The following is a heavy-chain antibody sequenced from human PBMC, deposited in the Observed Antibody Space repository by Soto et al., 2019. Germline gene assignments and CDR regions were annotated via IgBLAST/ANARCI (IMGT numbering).Heavy chain of an antibody. V-gene: IGHV3-11*05. D-gene: IGHD6-13*01. Sequence: QVQLVESGGGLAKPGGSLRLSCAVSGFTFSDYYMTWIRQAPGKGLEWVSYISSSTSHTNYADSVKGRFTISRDNAKNSLFRQMNRLRAEDAAVYYCARGRGAAADYFDFWGQGTLGTVSS. CDR2: ISSSTSHT. J-gene: IGHJ4*02. CDR3: ARGRGAAADYFDF. CDR1: GFTFSDYY.